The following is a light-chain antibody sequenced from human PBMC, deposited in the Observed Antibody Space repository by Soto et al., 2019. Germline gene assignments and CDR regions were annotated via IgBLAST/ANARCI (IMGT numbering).Light chain of an antibody. V-gene: IGLV2-14*01. CDR2: EVS. Sequence: QSVLTQPASVSGSPGQSITISCTGTSSDVGGYNYASWYQQHPGKAPKLMIYEVSNRPSGVSNRFSGSKSSNTASLTISGLQAEDEADYYCSSYTSSSTHYVFGTGTKVTVL. CDR3: SSYTSSSTHYV. CDR1: SSDVGGYNY. J-gene: IGLJ1*01.